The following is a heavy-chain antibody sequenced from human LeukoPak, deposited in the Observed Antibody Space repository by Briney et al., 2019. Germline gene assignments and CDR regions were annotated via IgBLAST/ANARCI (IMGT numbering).Heavy chain of an antibody. CDR2: ISSSSSTI. CDR3: ARDSWFGDHYYYYYGMDV. Sequence: TGGSLRLSCAASGFTFSSYSMNWVRQAPGKGLEWVSYISSSSSTIYYADSVKGRFTISRDNAKNSLYLQMNSLRDEDTAVYYCARDSWFGDHYYYYYGMDVWGQGTTVTVSS. V-gene: IGHV3-48*02. CDR1: GFTFSSYS. J-gene: IGHJ6*02. D-gene: IGHD3-10*01.